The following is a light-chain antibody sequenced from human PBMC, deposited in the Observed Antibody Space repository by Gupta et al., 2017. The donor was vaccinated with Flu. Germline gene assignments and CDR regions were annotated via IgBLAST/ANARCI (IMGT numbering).Light chain of an antibody. CDR1: QSIGKY. CDR2: FAS. Sequence: DVELTQSPSSLSASVGDRVTITCRASQSIGKYLNWYEDRPGKAPKLLIYFASNLLSGVPSGFSASGSGTDFTLTIISLQPEDLATYFCHQSYTAPFAFGPGTKVDL. J-gene: IGKJ3*01. CDR3: HQSYTAPFA. V-gene: IGKV1-39*01.